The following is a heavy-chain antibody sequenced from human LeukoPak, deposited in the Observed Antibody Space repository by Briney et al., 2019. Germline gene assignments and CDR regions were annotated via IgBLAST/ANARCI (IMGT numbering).Heavy chain of an antibody. Sequence: ASVKVSCKASGYRFNDYYIHWVRQAPGQGLEWMGWISPNSGGTNYAQNFQGRVTMTRDTSITTAYMELSGLTSDDTALYYCARNYGGTSKYFDYWGQGTLVTVSS. CDR2: ISPNSGGT. J-gene: IGHJ4*02. CDR1: GYRFNDYY. D-gene: IGHD4-23*01. V-gene: IGHV1-2*02. CDR3: ARNYGGTSKYFDY.